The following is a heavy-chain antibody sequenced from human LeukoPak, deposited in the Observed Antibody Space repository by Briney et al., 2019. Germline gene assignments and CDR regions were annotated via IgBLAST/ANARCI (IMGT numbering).Heavy chain of an antibody. J-gene: IGHJ4*02. CDR2: IKQDGSEK. Sequence: GASLRLSCAASGFTFSSYWMSWVRRAPGKGLEWVANIKQDGSEKYYVDSVKGRFTISRDNAKNSLYLQMNSLRAEDTAVYYCASLYSSGWTRDYRGQGTLVTVSS. CDR3: ASLYSSGWTRDY. V-gene: IGHV3-7*01. CDR1: GFTFSSYW. D-gene: IGHD6-19*01.